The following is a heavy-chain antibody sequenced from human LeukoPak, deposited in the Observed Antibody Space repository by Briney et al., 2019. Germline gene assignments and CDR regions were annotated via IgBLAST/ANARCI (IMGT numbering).Heavy chain of an antibody. D-gene: IGHD3-10*01. CDR1: GFTFTSYA. J-gene: IGHJ4*02. CDR2: RSYDGSNK. V-gene: IGHV3-30-3*01. Sequence: GGSLRLSCAASGFTFTSYAMHWVRQAPGKGLAWVAVRSYDGSNKYYADSVKGRFTISRDNSKNTLDMQMNSLRPEDTAVYSCARDPHYYASGSYSLDYWGQGILVTVSS. CDR3: ARDPHYYASGSYSLDY.